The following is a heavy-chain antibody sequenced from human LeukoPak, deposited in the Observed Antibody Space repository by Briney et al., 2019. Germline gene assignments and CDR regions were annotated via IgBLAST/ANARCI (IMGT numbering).Heavy chain of an antibody. Sequence: GGSLRLSCAASGFTFSSYSMNWVRQAPGKGLEWVANIYQDGGVKYYVGSVEGRFTISRDNVKNSLYLQMNSLRAEDTAVYYCARDSSGYYDFWGQGTLVTVSS. CDR2: IYQDGGVK. CDR3: ARDSSGYYDF. D-gene: IGHD3-22*01. J-gene: IGHJ4*02. CDR1: GFTFSSYS. V-gene: IGHV3-7*01.